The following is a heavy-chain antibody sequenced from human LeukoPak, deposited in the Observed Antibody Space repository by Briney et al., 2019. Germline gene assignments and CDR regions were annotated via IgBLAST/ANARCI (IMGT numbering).Heavy chain of an antibody. D-gene: IGHD3-22*01. J-gene: IGHJ4*02. CDR3: ARDLGGYYYDSRSLGY. Sequence: PSETLSLTCAVSGGSISSSNWWSWVGQPPGKGLEWIGEIYHSGSTNYNPSLKSRVTISVDKSKDQFSLKLSSVTAADTAVYYCARDLGGYYYDSRSLGYWGQGTLVTVSS. V-gene: IGHV4-4*02. CDR2: IYHSGST. CDR1: GGSISSSNW.